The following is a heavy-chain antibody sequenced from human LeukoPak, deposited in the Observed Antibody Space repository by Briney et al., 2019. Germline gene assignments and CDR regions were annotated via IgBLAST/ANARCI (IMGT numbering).Heavy chain of an antibody. Sequence: GGSLRLSCTVSGFTVSSNSMSWARQAPGKGLEWVSFIYSDNTHYSDSVKGRFTISRANSKNTLYLQMNSLRAEDTAVYYCARRAGAYSHPYDYWGQGTLVTVSS. CDR2: IYSDNT. V-gene: IGHV3-53*01. CDR3: ARRAGAYSHPYDY. D-gene: IGHD4/OR15-4a*01. J-gene: IGHJ4*02. CDR1: GFTVSSNS.